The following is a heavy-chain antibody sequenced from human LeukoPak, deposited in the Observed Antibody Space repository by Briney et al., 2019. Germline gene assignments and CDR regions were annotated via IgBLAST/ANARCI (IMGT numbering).Heavy chain of an antibody. CDR1: GGSISSSSYY. CDR3: ARDQFFAGSVDY. Sequence: SETLSLTCTVSGGSISSSSYYWGWIRQPPGKGLEWIGSIYYSGSTYYNPSLKSRVTISVDTSKNQFSLKLSSVTAADTAVYYCARDQFFAGSVDYWGQGTLVTVSS. D-gene: IGHD1-26*01. CDR2: IYYSGST. V-gene: IGHV4-39*07. J-gene: IGHJ4*02.